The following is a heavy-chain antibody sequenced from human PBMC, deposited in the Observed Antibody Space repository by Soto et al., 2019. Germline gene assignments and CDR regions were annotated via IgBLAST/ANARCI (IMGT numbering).Heavy chain of an antibody. J-gene: IGHJ6*03. CDR1: GGSISSYY. CDR2: IYYSGST. CDR3: ARTCSGGSCYSSGYYYYYMDV. V-gene: IGHV4-59*08. Sequence: TLSLTCTVSGGSISSYYWSWIRQPPGKGLEWIGYIYYSGSTNYNPSLKSRVTISVDTSKNQFSLKLSSVTAADTAVYYCARTCSGGSCYSSGYYYYYMDVWGKGTTVTVSS. D-gene: IGHD2-15*01.